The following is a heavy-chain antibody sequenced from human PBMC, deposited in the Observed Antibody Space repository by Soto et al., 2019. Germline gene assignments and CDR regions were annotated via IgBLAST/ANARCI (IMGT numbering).Heavy chain of an antibody. D-gene: IGHD3-10*01. Sequence: GGSLRLSCAASGFTFSSYAMHWVRQAPGKGLEWVAVISYDGSNKYYADSVKGRFTISRDNSKNTLYLQMNSLRAEDTAVYYCARAGRTHITMVRGVIIVPYYFDYWGQGTLVTVSS. CDR2: ISYDGSNK. CDR1: GFTFSSYA. CDR3: ARAGRTHITMVRGVIIVPYYFDY. V-gene: IGHV3-30-3*01. J-gene: IGHJ4*02.